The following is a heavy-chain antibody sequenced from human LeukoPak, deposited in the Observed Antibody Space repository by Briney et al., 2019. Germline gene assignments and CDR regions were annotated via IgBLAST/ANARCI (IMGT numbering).Heavy chain of an antibody. V-gene: IGHV4-39*07. D-gene: IGHD1-1*01. Sequence: SETLSLTCTVSGGSISSSSYYWGWIRQPPGKGLEWIGSIYYSGSTYYNPSLKSRVTISVDTSKNQFSLKLSSVTAADTAVYYCARRPSGTYEVDYWGQGTLVTVSS. CDR3: ARRPSGTYEVDY. CDR2: IYYSGST. CDR1: GGSISSSSYY. J-gene: IGHJ4*02.